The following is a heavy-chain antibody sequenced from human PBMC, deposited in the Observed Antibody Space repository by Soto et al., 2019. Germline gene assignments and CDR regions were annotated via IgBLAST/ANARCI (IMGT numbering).Heavy chain of an antibody. J-gene: IGHJ6*02. CDR2: IKQDGSEK. Sequence: GGSLRLSCAASGFTFSSYWMSWVRQAPGKGLEWVANIKQDGSEKYYVDSVKGRFTISRDNAKNSLYLQMNSLRAEDTAVYYCARDLIVVVIEAGMDVWGQGTTVTVSS. CDR1: GFTFSSYW. CDR3: ARDLIVVVIEAGMDV. V-gene: IGHV3-7*01. D-gene: IGHD3-22*01.